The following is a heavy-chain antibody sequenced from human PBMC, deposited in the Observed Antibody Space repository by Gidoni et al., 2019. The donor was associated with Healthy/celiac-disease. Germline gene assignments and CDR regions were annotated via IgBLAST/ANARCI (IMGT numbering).Heavy chain of an antibody. CDR1: GGSFSGYY. J-gene: IGHJ3*02. D-gene: IGHD4-17*01. CDR2: IKHSGST. CDR3: ARGDYLNAFDI. Sequence: QVQLQQWGAGLLKPSETLSLTCAVYGGSFSGYYWSWIRQPPGKGLEWMGEIKHSGSTNYNPSLKSRVTISVDTSKNQFSLKLSSVTAADTAVYYCARGDYLNAFDIWGQGTMVTVSS. V-gene: IGHV4-34*01.